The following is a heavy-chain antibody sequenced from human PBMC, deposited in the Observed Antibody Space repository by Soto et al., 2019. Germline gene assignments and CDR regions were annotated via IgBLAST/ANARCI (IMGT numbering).Heavy chain of an antibody. D-gene: IGHD1-26*01. CDR2: IWYDGSNK. J-gene: IGHJ4*02. CDR1: GFIFSTYG. Sequence: QVQLVESGGGVVQPGRSLRLSCEASGFIFSTYGMHWVRQTPGKGLEWVAVIWYDGSNKYYADSVRGRFTISRDNSKNTLFLQLNGLRAEDTAVYYCARAVGPFDYWGQGTLVTVS. V-gene: IGHV3-33*01. CDR3: ARAVGPFDY.